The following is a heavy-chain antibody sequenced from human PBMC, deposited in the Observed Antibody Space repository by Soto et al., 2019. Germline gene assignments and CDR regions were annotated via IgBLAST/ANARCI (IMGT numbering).Heavy chain of an antibody. D-gene: IGHD5-12*01. CDR1: GFTFSSYG. CDR2: IWYDGSNK. V-gene: IGHV3-33*01. Sequence: HPGGSLRLSCAASGFTFSSYGMHWVRQAPGKGLEWVAVIWYDGSNKYYADSVKGRFTISRDNSKNTLYLQMNSLRAEDTAVYYCARSLRSRYGMDVWGQGTTVNVSS. J-gene: IGHJ6*02. CDR3: ARSLRSRYGMDV.